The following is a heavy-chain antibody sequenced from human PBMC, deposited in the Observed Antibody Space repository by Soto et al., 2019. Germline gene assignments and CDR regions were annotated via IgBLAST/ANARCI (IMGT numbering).Heavy chain of an antibody. V-gene: IGHV1-69*13. Sequence: GASVKVSCKASGGTFSSYAISWVRQAPGQGLEWMGGIIPIFGTANYAQKFQGRVTITADESTSTAYMELSSLRSEDTAVYYCARVIDYGDYSFDYWGQGTLVTVSS. CDR3: ARVIDYGDYSFDY. CDR2: IIPIFGTA. CDR1: GGTFSSYA. D-gene: IGHD4-17*01. J-gene: IGHJ4*02.